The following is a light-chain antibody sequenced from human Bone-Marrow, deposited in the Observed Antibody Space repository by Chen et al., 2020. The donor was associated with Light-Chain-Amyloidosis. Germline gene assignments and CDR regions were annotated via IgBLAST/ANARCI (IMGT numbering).Light chain of an antibody. J-gene: IGLJ1*01. Sequence: QSALPQPASVSGPPGQSIPISCTGTSSDVGGDNHVSWYQQHPDKAPKLMIYEVTNRPSWVPDRFSGSKSDNTASLTISGLQNEDEADYFCSSYTITNTLVFGSGTRVTVL. CDR1: SSDVGGDNH. CDR3: SSYTITNTLV. CDR2: EVT. V-gene: IGLV2-14*01.